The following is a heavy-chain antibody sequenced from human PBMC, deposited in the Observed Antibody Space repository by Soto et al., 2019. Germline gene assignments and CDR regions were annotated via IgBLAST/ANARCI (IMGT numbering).Heavy chain of an antibody. Sequence: SGAASGGEIRYFWVDSVRQVPGKGLVWVSRINSAGSDTVSADSLNGRFTISRDNAKNTLYLQMNNLRVEDTAVYYCARETIRAFDIWGQGTMVT. V-gene: IGHV3-74*01. CDR2: INSAGSDT. CDR3: ARETIRAFDI. D-gene: IGHD3-9*01. CDR1: GGEIRYFW. J-gene: IGHJ3*02.